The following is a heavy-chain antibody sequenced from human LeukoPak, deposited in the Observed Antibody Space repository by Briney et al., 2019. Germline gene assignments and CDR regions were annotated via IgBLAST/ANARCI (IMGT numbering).Heavy chain of an antibody. J-gene: IGHJ4*02. CDR1: GFTFRGSW. D-gene: IGHD3-3*01. CDR2: IKEDGSAQ. V-gene: IGHV3-7*04. CDR3: AKDDDGYY. Sequence: QPGGSLRLSCAASGFTFRGSWMSWLRQTPEKGLEWVANIKEDGSAQYYVDSVKGRFTISRDNAKNSLYLQMNDLTAEDTAIYYCAKDDDGYYWGQGVLVTVSS.